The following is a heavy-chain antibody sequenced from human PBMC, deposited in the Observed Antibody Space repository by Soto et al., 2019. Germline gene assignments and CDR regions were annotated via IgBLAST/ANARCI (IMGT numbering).Heavy chain of an antibody. Sequence: SETLSLTCGVSGYSITSGFYWGWVRQSPGKGLEWIGSISYSAKTFYNPSLASRLSIAVDTSMNQFSLRLTSVTAADTALYYCTRGAGAPWVRFDSWGEGQRGIVSS. CDR2: ISYSAKT. V-gene: IGHV4-38-2*01. CDR3: TRGAGAPWVRFDS. D-gene: IGHD3-22*01. CDR1: GYSITSGFY. J-gene: IGHJ4*02.